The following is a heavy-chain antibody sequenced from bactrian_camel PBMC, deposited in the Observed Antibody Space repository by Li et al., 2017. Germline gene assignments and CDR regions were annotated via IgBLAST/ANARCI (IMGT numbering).Heavy chain of an antibody. CDR2: SSSGALSL. D-gene: IGHD1*01. CDR3: VKPNPDARGGFDH. Sequence: VQLVESGGGLVQPGGSLRLSCAASGFTFSTYDMSWVRQAPGKGLEWVSSSSSGALSLVYADSVKGRFTISRDNAKNTVYLLMNSLKPEDTAVYYCVKPNPDARGGFDHWDQGTQVTVS. V-gene: IGHV3S40*01. CDR1: GFTFSTYD. J-gene: IGHJ4*01.